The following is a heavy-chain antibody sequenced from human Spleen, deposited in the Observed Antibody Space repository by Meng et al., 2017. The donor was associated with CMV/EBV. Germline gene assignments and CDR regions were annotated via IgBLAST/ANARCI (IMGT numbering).Heavy chain of an antibody. CDR2: IFYSGRA. J-gene: IGHJ2*01. D-gene: IGHD6-6*01. V-gene: IGHV4-39*07. Sequence: GSLRLSCTVSGGSITDSSHFWGWIRQPPGRGLEWIGNIFYSGRAYYNPSLKSRATISVDTSKNQFSLWLTSVTAADTAVYYCARDLGGSSGWYLALWGRGTLVTVSS. CDR1: GGSITDSSHF. CDR3: ARDLGGSSGWYLAL.